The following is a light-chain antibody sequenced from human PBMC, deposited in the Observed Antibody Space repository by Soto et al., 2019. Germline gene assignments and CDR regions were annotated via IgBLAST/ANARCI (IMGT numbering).Light chain of an antibody. Sequence: EIVLTQSPGTLSFSPGERATLSCSASRSVSTTYLPWYQHKPGQAPSLLIYGASSRATGIPDRFSGSGSGTDFTLNISRLEPEDFAVYYCQQYGSSLSWTFGQGTKVEIK. CDR2: GAS. V-gene: IGKV3-20*01. CDR3: QQYGSSLSWT. J-gene: IGKJ1*01. CDR1: RSVSTTY.